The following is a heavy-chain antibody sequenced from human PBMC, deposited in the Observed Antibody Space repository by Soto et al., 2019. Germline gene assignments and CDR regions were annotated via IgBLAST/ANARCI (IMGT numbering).Heavy chain of an antibody. CDR3: ASHLGSCGGGDCYSGRPTYWLDP. V-gene: IGHV4-39*01. J-gene: IGHJ5*02. D-gene: IGHD2-21*02. Sequence: SETLSLTCAASGFSISSCSFHWVWIPQPPGQGLESIGSIYYSRSTYSNSSHKSGVTISVDTSKDHFSLKLCLVTAADTAVYYCASHLGSCGGGDCYSGRPTYWLDPWGKGTLVTVSS. CDR1: GFSISSCSFH. CDR2: IYYSRST.